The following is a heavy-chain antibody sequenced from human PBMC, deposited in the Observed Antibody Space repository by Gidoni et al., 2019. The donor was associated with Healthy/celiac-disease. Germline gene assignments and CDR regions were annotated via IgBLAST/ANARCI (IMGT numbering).Heavy chain of an antibody. CDR1: GYTFTSYG. J-gene: IGHJ6*02. D-gene: IGHD2-2*01. Sequence: QVQLVQSGAEVKKPGASVKVSCKASGYTFTSYGISWVRQAPGQGLEWMGWISAYNGNTNYAQKLQGRVTMTTDTSTSTAYMELRSLRSDDTAVYYCARDLDCSSTSCYYYYGMDVWGQGTTVTVSS. CDR2: ISAYNGNT. V-gene: IGHV1-18*01. CDR3: ARDLDCSSTSCYYYYGMDV.